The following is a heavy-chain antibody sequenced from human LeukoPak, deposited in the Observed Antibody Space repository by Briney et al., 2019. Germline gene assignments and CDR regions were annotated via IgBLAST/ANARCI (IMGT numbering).Heavy chain of an antibody. Sequence: QPGGSLRLSCAASGFPFSSYWMHWVRQAPGKGLVWVSRINSDGSSTFYADSVKGRFTTSRDNAENTVYLQMNSLRADDTAVYYCARIPWGSGSQYDYWGQGTLVIVSS. CDR3: ARIPWGSGSQYDY. CDR2: INSDGSST. CDR1: GFPFSSYW. J-gene: IGHJ4*02. D-gene: IGHD3-10*01. V-gene: IGHV3-74*01.